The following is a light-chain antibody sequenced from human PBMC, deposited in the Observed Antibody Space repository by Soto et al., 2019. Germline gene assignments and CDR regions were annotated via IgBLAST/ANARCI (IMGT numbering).Light chain of an antibody. CDR2: DNN. CDR3: QSYDSSLSALYV. Sequence: QSVLTQPPSVSGAPGQRVTISCTGSSSNIGAGYEVNWYQHLPGTAPKLLIYDNNNRPSGVPDRFSGSKSGTSASLAITGLQAEDEAEYYCQSYDSSLSALYVFGTGTKVPVL. J-gene: IGLJ1*01. CDR1: SSNIGAGYE. V-gene: IGLV1-40*01.